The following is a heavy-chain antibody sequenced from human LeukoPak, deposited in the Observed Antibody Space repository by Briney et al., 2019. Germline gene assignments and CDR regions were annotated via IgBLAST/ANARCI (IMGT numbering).Heavy chain of an antibody. D-gene: IGHD5-18*01. Sequence: SVKVSCKASGGTFSSYAISWVRQAPGQGLEWMGGIIPIFGTANYAQKFQGRVTITTDESTSTAYMELSSLRSDDTAVYYCARGFGGAMVKYHYYYYMDVWGKGTTVTVSS. V-gene: IGHV1-69*05. CDR2: IIPIFGTA. CDR3: ARGFGGAMVKYHYYYYMDV. CDR1: GGTFSSYA. J-gene: IGHJ6*03.